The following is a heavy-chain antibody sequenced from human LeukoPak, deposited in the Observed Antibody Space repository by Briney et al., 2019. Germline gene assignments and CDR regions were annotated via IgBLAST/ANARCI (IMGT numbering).Heavy chain of an antibody. D-gene: IGHD3-3*01. V-gene: IGHV4-59*01. CDR2: IYGSGST. Sequence: SETLSLTCTVSGGSISSYYWSWIRQPPGKGLEWIGHIYGSGSTNYNPSLKSRVTLSVDTSKNQFSLKLSSVTAADTAVYYCATSALRFLEWLFPRNDAFDIWGQGTMVTVSS. CDR3: ATSALRFLEWLFPRNDAFDI. J-gene: IGHJ3*02. CDR1: GGSISSYY.